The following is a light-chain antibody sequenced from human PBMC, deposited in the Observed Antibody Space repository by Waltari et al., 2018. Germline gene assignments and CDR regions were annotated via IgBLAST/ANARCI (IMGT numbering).Light chain of an antibody. CDR2: GAA. Sequence: EIVLTQSPGTLSLSPGESATLSCRTRQSVTRALAWYQQKPGQAPRLLIYGAANMATGVPERVSGSGAGTDFSLTIISREPQDVSVYYCHHYLRLPVTFGQGTKVEVK. V-gene: IGKV3-20*01. J-gene: IGKJ1*01. CDR3: HHYLRLPVT. CDR1: QSVTRA.